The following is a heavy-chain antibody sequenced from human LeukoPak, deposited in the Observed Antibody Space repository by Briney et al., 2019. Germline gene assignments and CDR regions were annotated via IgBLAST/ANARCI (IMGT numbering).Heavy chain of an antibody. Sequence: ASVKVSCKASGYTFTSYGISWVRQAPGQGLEWMGWISAYNGNTNYAQKLQGRVTMTTDTSTSTAYMELSSLRSEDTAVYYCASLLRSHPVSIAAAGRKKRGNYYYYYGMDVWGQGTTVTVSS. V-gene: IGHV1-18*01. CDR3: ASLLRSHPVSIAAAGRKKRGNYYYYYGMDV. CDR1: GYTFTSYG. D-gene: IGHD6-13*01. CDR2: ISAYNGNT. J-gene: IGHJ6*02.